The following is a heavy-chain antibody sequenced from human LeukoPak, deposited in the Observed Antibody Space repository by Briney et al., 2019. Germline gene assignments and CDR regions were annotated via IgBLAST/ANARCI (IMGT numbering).Heavy chain of an antibody. V-gene: IGHV1-69*13. D-gene: IGHD6-19*01. J-gene: IGHJ5*02. Sequence: GASMKVSCKASGGTLSSYAISWVRQAPGQGLEWMGGIIPIFGTANYAQKFQGRVTITADESTSTAYMELSSLRSEDTAVYYCAREALPLYSSGWYYWFDPWGQGTLVTVSS. CDR1: GGTLSSYA. CDR3: AREALPLYSSGWYYWFDP. CDR2: IIPIFGTA.